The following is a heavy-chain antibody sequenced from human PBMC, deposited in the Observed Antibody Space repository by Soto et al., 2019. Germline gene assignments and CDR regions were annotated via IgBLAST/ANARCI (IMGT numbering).Heavy chain of an antibody. J-gene: IGHJ6*02. Sequence: PGGSLRLSCAASGFTFSSYAMSWVRQAPGKGLEWVSAISGSGGSTYYADSVKGRFTISRDNSKNTLYLQMNSLRAEDTAVYYCAKDGGSNPPDIVVVPAALGGMDVWGQGTTVTVSS. CDR2: ISGSGGST. CDR3: AKDGGSNPPDIVVVPAALGGMDV. V-gene: IGHV3-23*01. D-gene: IGHD2-2*01. CDR1: GFTFSSYA.